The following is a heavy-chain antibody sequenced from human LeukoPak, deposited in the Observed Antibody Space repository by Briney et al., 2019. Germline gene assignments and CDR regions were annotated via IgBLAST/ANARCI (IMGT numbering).Heavy chain of an antibody. Sequence: GSLRLSCEASGFTFATYWMSWVRQAPGKGPEWVACIKPDGTETHYVDSVKGRFTISRDNARNSLHLQMNSLRAEDTAVYYCASLEYWGGPDYWGQGTLVTVSS. V-gene: IGHV3-7*01. CDR2: IKPDGTET. CDR1: GFTFATYW. J-gene: IGHJ4*02. CDR3: ASLEYWGGPDY. D-gene: IGHD7-27*01.